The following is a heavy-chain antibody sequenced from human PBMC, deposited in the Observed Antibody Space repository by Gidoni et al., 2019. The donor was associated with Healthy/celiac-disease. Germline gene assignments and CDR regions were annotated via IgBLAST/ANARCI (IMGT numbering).Heavy chain of an antibody. CDR1: GYTFTSYY. Sequence: QVQLVQSGAEVKKPGASVKVSCKASGYTFTSYYMHWVRQAPGQGLEWMGIINPSGGSTSYAQKFQGRVTMTRDTSTSTVYMELSSLRSEDTAVYYCARAPMDYGDSLPLDYWGQGTLVTVSS. J-gene: IGHJ4*02. D-gene: IGHD4-17*01. V-gene: IGHV1-46*01. CDR2: INPSGGST. CDR3: ARAPMDYGDSLPLDY.